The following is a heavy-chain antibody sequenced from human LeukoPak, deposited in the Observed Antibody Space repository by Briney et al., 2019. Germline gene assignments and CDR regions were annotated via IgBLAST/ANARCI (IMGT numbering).Heavy chain of an antibody. CDR2: ISYDGSNK. CDR3: AKVDSYGYGYYYYYGMDV. D-gene: IGHD5-18*01. V-gene: IGHV3-30*18. CDR1: GFTFSSYG. Sequence: GGSLRLSCAASGFTFSSYGMHWVRQAPGKGLEWVAVISYDGSNKYYADSVKGRFTISRDNSKNTLYLQMNSLRAEDTAAYYCAKVDSYGYGYYYYYGMDVWGQGTTVTVSS. J-gene: IGHJ6*02.